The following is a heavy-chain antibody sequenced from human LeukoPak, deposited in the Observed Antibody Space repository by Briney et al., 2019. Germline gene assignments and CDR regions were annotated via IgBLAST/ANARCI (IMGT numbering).Heavy chain of an antibody. CDR2: ISYDGSNK. CDR3: ARVCDILTGCPYYYYGMDV. D-gene: IGHD3-9*01. V-gene: IGHV3-30-3*01. Sequence: GGSLRLSCAASGFTFSSYAMHWVRQAPGKGLEWVAVISYDGSNKYYADSVKGRFTISRDNSKNTLYLQMNSLRAEDTAVYYCARVCDILTGCPYYYYGMDVWGQGTLVTVSS. J-gene: IGHJ6*02. CDR1: GFTFSSYA.